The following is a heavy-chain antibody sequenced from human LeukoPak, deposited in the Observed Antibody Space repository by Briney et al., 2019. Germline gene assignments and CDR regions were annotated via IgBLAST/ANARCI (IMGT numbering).Heavy chain of an antibody. D-gene: IGHD1-26*01. CDR1: GFTFSSYA. J-gene: IGHJ4*02. V-gene: IGHV3-23*01. Sequence: GGSLRLSCAASGFTFSSYAMSWVRQAPGKGLEWVSAIICSGGSTYYADSVKGRFTISRDNSKNTLYLQMNSLRAEDTVVYYCAKDLSSGSLELFDYWGQGTLVTVSS. CDR3: AKDLSSGSLELFDY. CDR2: IICSGGST.